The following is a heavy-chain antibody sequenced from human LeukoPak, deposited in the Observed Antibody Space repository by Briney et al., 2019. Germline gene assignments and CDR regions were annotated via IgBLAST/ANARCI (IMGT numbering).Heavy chain of an antibody. D-gene: IGHD3-3*01. CDR1: GFTFSSYG. CDR2: IWYDGSNK. Sequence: PGRSLRLSCAASGFTFSSYGMHWVRQAPGKGLEWVAVIWYDGSNKYYADSVKGRFTISRDNSKNTLYLQMNSLRAEDTAVYYCAKSQEDFWSGYYTSSFDYWGQGTLVTVSS. J-gene: IGHJ4*02. CDR3: AKSQEDFWSGYYTSSFDY. V-gene: IGHV3-33*06.